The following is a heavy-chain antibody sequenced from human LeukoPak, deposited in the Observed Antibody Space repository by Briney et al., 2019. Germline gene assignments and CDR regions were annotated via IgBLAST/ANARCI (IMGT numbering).Heavy chain of an antibody. Sequence: ASVKVSCKGSGYTFTGYYMHWVRQAPGQGLEWMGWINTNSGGTNYAQKFQGRVTMTRDTSISTAYTERSRLRSDDTAVYYCARVVIVGATIGFDYWGQGTLVTVSS. V-gene: IGHV1-2*02. CDR2: INTNSGGT. CDR3: ARVVIVGATIGFDY. CDR1: GYTFTGYY. J-gene: IGHJ4*02. D-gene: IGHD1-26*01.